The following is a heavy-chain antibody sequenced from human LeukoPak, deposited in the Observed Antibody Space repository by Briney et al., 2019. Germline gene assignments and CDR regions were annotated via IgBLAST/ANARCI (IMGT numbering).Heavy chain of an antibody. J-gene: IGHJ4*02. V-gene: IGHV3-21*01. Sequence: GGSLRLSCAASGFTFSSYGMHWVRQAPGKGLEWVSSISSSSSYIYYADSVKGRFTISRDNAKNSLYLQMNSLRAEDTAVYYCARVSSGSYSESDYWGQGTLVTVSS. CDR3: ARVSSGSYSESDY. CDR1: GFTFSSYG. D-gene: IGHD1-26*01. CDR2: ISSSSSYI.